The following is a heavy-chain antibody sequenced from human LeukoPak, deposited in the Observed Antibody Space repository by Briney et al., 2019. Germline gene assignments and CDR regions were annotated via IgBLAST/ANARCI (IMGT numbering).Heavy chain of an antibody. V-gene: IGHV4-34*01. Sequence: PSETLSLTCAVYGGSFSGYYWSWIRQPPGKGLEWIGEINHSGSTNYNPSLKSRVTISVDTSKNQFSLKLSSVTAADTAVYYCARDGRGTRQLSSGYGIQSNYYYYYYMDVWGKGTTVTVSS. CDR2: INHSGST. D-gene: IGHD5-12*01. J-gene: IGHJ6*03. CDR3: ARDGRGTRQLSSGYGIQSNYYYYYYMDV. CDR1: GGSFSGYY.